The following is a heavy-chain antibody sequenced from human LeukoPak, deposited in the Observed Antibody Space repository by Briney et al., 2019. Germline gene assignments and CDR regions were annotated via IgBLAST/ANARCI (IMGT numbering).Heavy chain of an antibody. CDR2: ISYDGSNK. Sequence: GGSLTLSCAASGFSFRSYGMHWVRQAPGTGLEGVAVISYDGSNKYYADSVKGRFTISRDNSKNTLYLQMNSLRAEDTAVYYCVKDLIKFDHWGQGTLVTVSS. J-gene: IGHJ4*02. D-gene: IGHD3-16*01. V-gene: IGHV3-30*18. CDR1: GFSFRSYG. CDR3: VKDLIKFDH.